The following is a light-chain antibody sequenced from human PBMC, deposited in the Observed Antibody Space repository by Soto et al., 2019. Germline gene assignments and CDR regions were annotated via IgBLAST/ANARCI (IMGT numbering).Light chain of an antibody. Sequence: DIQMTQSPSSLSASVGDRVTITCRASQSISSYLNWYQQKPGKAPNLLIYATSNLQSGVPSRFSGSGSATDFTLTISSLQPEDFATYYCQQSYSTPRTFGQGTKLEIK. CDR3: QQSYSTPRT. CDR2: ATS. J-gene: IGKJ2*01. CDR1: QSISSY. V-gene: IGKV1-39*01.